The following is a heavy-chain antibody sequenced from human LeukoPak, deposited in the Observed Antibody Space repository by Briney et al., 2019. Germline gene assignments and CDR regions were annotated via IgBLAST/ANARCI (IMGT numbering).Heavy chain of an antibody. Sequence: ASVKVSCKASGYTFTSYYMQWVRQAPGQGLEWMGWINPNSGGTNYAQKFQGRVTMTRDTSISTAYMELSRLRSDDTAVYYCAREHYDILTGYSTNWFVRAFDPWCQGTLVTVSS. D-gene: IGHD3-9*01. CDR3: AREHYDILTGYSTNWFVRAFDP. CDR1: GYTFTSYY. J-gene: IGHJ5*02. V-gene: IGHV1-2*02. CDR2: INPNSGGT.